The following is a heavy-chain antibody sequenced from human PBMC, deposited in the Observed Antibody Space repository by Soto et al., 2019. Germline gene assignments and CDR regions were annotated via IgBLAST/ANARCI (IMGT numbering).Heavy chain of an antibody. CDR3: ARVLRPSSPTYYDIFAPDHRFDP. CDR2: ISAYNGNT. D-gene: IGHD3-9*01. Sequence: QVQLVQSGAEVKKPGASVKVSCKASGYTFTSYGISWVRQAPGQGLEWMGWISAYNGNTNYAQKLQGRVTMTTDTPTSTAYMELRSLRSDDTAVYYCARVLRPSSPTYYDIFAPDHRFDPWGQGTLVTVSS. V-gene: IGHV1-18*01. CDR1: GYTFTSYG. J-gene: IGHJ5*02.